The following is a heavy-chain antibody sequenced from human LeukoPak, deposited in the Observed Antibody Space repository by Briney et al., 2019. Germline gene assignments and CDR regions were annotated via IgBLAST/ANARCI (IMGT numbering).Heavy chain of an antibody. J-gene: IGHJ6*04. CDR2: IWYDGSNK. Sequence: GSLRLSCAASGFTFSSYGMHWVRQAPGKGLEWVAVIWYDGSNKYYADSVKGRFTISRDNSKNTLYLQMNSLRAEDTAVYYCARDGPMVRNYYYYGMDVWGKGTTVTVSS. CDR1: GFTFSSYG. D-gene: IGHD5-18*01. V-gene: IGHV3-33*01. CDR3: ARDGPMVRNYYYYGMDV.